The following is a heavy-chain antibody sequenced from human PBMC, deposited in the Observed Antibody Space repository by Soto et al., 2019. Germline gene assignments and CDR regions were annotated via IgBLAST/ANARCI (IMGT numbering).Heavy chain of an antibody. CDR1: GVTFSSET. J-gene: IGHJ4*02. D-gene: IGHD3-10*01. CDR2: IIPLFGTA. Sequence: QVQLVQSGADVNKPGSSVTVSCQASGVTFSSETLGWLRQAPGQGLEWVGGIIPLFGTASYAQKFQGRVTMTEDESTSTVYMELSSLRSDDTAVYFCATELGENPASPFDAWGQGTLVTVSS. V-gene: IGHV1-69*01. CDR3: ATELGENPASPFDA.